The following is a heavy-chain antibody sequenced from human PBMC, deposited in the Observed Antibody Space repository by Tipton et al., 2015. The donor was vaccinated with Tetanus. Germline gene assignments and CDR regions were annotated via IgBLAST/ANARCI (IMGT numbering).Heavy chain of an antibody. Sequence: SGASISSGGYFWNWIRHRPGKGLEWIGYIYYSGSTFYSPSLKSRVAISMDTSKNQISLKLSSVTAADTAVYYCARRSYCSSSRCFDAFDLWGQGTMVTVSS. V-gene: IGHV4-30-4*05. CDR1: GASISSGGYF. CDR2: IYYSGST. J-gene: IGHJ3*01. D-gene: IGHD2-2*01. CDR3: ARRSYCSSSRCFDAFDL.